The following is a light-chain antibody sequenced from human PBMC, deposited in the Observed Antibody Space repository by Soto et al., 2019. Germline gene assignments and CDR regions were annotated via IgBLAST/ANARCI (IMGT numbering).Light chain of an antibody. J-gene: IGLJ2*01. V-gene: IGLV1-40*01. CDR1: SPNIGAGYD. CDR3: QSYDSSLSASV. CDR2: GNS. Sequence: QAVVTQPPSVSGAPGQRVTISCTGSSPNIGAGYDVHWYQQLPGTAPKLLIYGNSNRPSGVPDRFSGSKSGTSASLAITGLQAEDEADYYCQSYDSSLSASVFGGGTKLTVL.